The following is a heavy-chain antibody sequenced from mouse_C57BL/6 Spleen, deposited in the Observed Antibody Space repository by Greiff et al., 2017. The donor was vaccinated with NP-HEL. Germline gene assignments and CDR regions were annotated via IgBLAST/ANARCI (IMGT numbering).Heavy chain of an antibody. V-gene: IGHV1-80*01. J-gene: IGHJ2*01. D-gene: IGHD1-1*01. Sequence: VQLQQSGAELVKPGASVKISCKASGYAFSSYWMNWVKQRPGKGLEWIGQIYPGDGDTNYNGKFKGKATLTADKSSSPAYMPLSSLTSEDSAVYFCARSDYDGSSYDFDYWGQGTTLTVSS. CDR3: ARSDYDGSSYDFDY. CDR2: IYPGDGDT. CDR1: GYAFSSYW.